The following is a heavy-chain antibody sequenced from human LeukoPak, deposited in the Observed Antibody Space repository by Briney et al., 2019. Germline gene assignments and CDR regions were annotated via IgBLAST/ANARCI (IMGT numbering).Heavy chain of an antibody. V-gene: IGHV4-59*08. CDR2: IFYSGST. Sequence: SETLSLTCTVSGGSIRSYFWSWIRQPPGKGLESIGYIFYSGSTNSNPSLKSRVTISVDTSKNQFSLKLSSVTAADTAVYYCARGGYSYGLPTWGQGTLVTVSS. CDR3: ARGGYSYGLPT. CDR1: GGSIRSYF. J-gene: IGHJ5*02. D-gene: IGHD5-18*01.